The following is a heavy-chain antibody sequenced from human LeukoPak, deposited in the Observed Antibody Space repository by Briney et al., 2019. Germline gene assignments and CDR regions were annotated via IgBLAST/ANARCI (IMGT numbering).Heavy chain of an antibody. Sequence: GGSLRLSCAASGFTFDEYGMSWVRQAPGKGLEWVSGINWNGGSTGYVDSGKGRFTISRDNAKNSLYLQMNSLRAEDTALYYCARTVRSSGWYGDYWGQGTLVTVSS. V-gene: IGHV3-20*04. CDR1: GFTFDEYG. J-gene: IGHJ4*02. CDR2: INWNGGST. D-gene: IGHD6-19*01. CDR3: ARTVRSSGWYGDY.